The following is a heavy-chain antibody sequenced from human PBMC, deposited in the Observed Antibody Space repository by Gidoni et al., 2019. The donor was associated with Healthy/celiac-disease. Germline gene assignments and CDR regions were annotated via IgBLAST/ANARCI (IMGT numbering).Heavy chain of an antibody. Sequence: EVQLLESGGGLVQPGGSLRLSCAASGFTFSSYAMSWVRQAPGKGLEWVSAISGSGGSTYYADSVKGRFTISRDNSKNTLYLQMNSLRAEDTAVYYCAKGRSGIAVAGANWDYWGQGTLVTVSS. V-gene: IGHV3-23*01. D-gene: IGHD6-19*01. J-gene: IGHJ4*02. CDR2: ISGSGGST. CDR1: GFTFSSYA. CDR3: AKGRSGIAVAGANWDY.